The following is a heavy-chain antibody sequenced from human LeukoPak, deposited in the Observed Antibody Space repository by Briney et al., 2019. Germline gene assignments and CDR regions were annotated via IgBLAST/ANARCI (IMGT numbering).Heavy chain of an antibody. D-gene: IGHD2-21*02. CDR2: IYYSGST. Sequence: SQTLSLTCTVSGGSISSGGYYWSWIRQHPGKGLEWIGYIYYSGSTYYNPSLKSRVTISVDTSKNQFSLKLSSVTAADTAVYYCARGSNAYCGGGCFRWGQGTLVTVSS. CDR3: ARGSNAYCGGGCFR. V-gene: IGHV4-31*03. J-gene: IGHJ4*02. CDR1: GGSISSGGYY.